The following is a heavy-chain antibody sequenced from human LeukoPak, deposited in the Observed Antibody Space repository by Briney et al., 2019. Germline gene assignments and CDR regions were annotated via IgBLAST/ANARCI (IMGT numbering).Heavy chain of an antibody. V-gene: IGHV4-59*08. Sequence: PSETLSLTCTVSGGSINGYYGSWLRHPPGKGLEWLAYISYSGSTNYSPSLKSRVTISVDTSQNQFSLKLSSMTAADTAVYYCARLQRDSTGYWYFARGGRGTLVSVPS. CDR1: GGSINGYY. CDR3: ARLQRDSTGYWYFAR. J-gene: IGHJ2*01. D-gene: IGHD3-22*01. CDR2: ISYSGST.